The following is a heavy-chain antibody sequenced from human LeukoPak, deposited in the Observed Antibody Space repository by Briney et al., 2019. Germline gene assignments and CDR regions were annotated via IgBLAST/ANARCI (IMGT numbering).Heavy chain of an antibody. V-gene: IGHV1-2*06. D-gene: IGHD5-12*01. CDR3: ASVRDGLRLSTPFDY. CDR1: GYSFTDYN. Sequence: ASVKVSCKTSGYSFTDYNIHWVRQAPGQGPEWMGHINPYNGGTKYAQKFQGRVTMTRDTSISTAYMEVSRLRSDDTAVYYCASVRDGLRLSTPFDYWGQGTLVTVSS. CDR2: INPYNGGT. J-gene: IGHJ4*02.